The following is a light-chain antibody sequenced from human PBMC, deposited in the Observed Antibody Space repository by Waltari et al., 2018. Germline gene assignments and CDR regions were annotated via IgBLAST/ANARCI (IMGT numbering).Light chain of an antibody. Sequence: GQSITISCSGTSSDIGGYSYVSWYRQSPGKVPTLIIYDINKRPSEVSDRFSGSKSGNTASLTISGLQAEDESDYYCSSYSRITTSVVFGGGTKLTVL. CDR1: SSDIGGYSY. V-gene: IGLV2-14*03. CDR2: DIN. J-gene: IGLJ3*02. CDR3: SSYSRITTSVV.